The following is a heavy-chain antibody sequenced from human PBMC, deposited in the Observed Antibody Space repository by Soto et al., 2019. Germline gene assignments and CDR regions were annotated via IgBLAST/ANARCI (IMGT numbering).Heavy chain of an antibody. Sequence: PGGSLRLSCAASGFTFSSNYMSWVRQAPGKGLEWVSVIYSGGSTYYADSVKGRFTISRDNSKNTLYLQMNSLRAEDTAVYYCARDSLHDYGVFDYWGQGTLVTVSS. CDR3: ARDSLHDYGVFDY. V-gene: IGHV3-66*01. CDR1: GFTFSSNY. D-gene: IGHD4-17*01. J-gene: IGHJ4*02. CDR2: IYSGGST.